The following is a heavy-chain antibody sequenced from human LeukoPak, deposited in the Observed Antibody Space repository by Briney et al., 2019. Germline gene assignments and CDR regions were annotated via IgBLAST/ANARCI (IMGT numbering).Heavy chain of an antibody. CDR1: GYTFTSYG. D-gene: IGHD3-10*01. J-gene: IGHJ6*02. Sequence: GASVKVSCKASGYTFTSYGINWVRQAPGQGLEWMGWISAYSGNTNYAQKLQGRVTMTTDTSTSTAYMELRSLRSDDTAVYYCARDLFGSESKYFYYYYGLDVGGQETRVTVSS. V-gene: IGHV1-18*04. CDR3: ARDLFGSESKYFYYYYGLDV. CDR2: ISAYSGNT.